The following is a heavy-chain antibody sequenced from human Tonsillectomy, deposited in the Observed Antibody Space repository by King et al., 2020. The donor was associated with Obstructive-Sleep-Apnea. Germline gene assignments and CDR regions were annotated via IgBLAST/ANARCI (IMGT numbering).Heavy chain of an antibody. D-gene: IGHD3-10*01. CDR1: RYSISSGYY. V-gene: IGHV4-38-2*02. CDR3: ARTPGSGSYFGAFDI. CDR2: IYHRGST. J-gene: IGHJ3*02. Sequence: VQLQESGPGLVKPSETLSLTCTVSRYSISSGYYWGWIRQSPGKGLEWIGSIYHRGSTYYNPSLKSRVTISVDTSKKQFSLKLRSVTAADTAVYYCARTPGSGSYFGAFDIWGQGTMVTVSS.